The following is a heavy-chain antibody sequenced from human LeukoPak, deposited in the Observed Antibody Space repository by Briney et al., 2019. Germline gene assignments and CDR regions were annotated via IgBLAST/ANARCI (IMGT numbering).Heavy chain of an antibody. J-gene: IGHJ4*02. V-gene: IGHV4-39*01. CDR3: ARPAQYYYDSSGYRPLMYYFDY. CDR1: GGSISSSSYY. D-gene: IGHD3-22*01. CDR2: IYYSGST. Sequence: SETLSLTCTVSGGSISSSSYYWGWIRQPPGKGLEWIGSIYYSGSTYYNPSLKSRVTISVDTSKNQFSLKLSSVTAADTAVYYCARPAQYYYDSSGYRPLMYYFDYWGQGTLVTVSS.